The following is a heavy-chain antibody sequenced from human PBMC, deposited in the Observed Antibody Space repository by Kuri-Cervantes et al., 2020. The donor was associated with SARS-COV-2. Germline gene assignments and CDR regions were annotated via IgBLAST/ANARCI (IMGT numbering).Heavy chain of an antibody. D-gene: IGHD5-18*01. J-gene: IGHJ4*02. Sequence: SLKISCAASGFTFDDYAMHWVRQAPGKGLEWVSGISWNSGSIGYADSVKGRFTISRDNAKNSLYLQMNSLRAEDTAVYYCAKVIKDTAMALYYFDYWGQGTLVTVSS. CDR3: AKVIKDTAMALYYFDY. CDR2: ISWNSGSI. CDR1: GFTFDDYA. V-gene: IGHV3-9*01.